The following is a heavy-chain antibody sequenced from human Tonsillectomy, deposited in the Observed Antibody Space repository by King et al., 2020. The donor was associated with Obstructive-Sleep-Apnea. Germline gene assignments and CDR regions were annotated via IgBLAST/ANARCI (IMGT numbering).Heavy chain of an antibody. CDR2: IYPCDPDT. J-gene: IGHJ4*02. Sequence: VQLVQSGAEVKKPGESLKISCKVSGYRFTSYGIGWVRQMPGKGLEWMGIIYPCDPDTRYSPSFQGQVTISADKSISPAYLQWNSLKASDTAIYYCARPYSSGYQYYFDYWGQGTLVTVSS. CDR1: GYRFTSYG. V-gene: IGHV5-51*01. CDR3: ARPYSSGYQYYFDY. D-gene: IGHD3-22*01.